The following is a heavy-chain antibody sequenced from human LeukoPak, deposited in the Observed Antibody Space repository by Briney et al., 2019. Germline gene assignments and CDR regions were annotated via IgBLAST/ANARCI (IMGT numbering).Heavy chain of an antibody. Sequence: GGSLRLSCAASGFTFSDYYMSWIRQAPGKGLEWVSYISSSSSYTNYADSVKGRFTISRDNAKNSLYLQMNSLRAEDTAVYYCARIVSSRGSADLYYFDYWGQGTLVTVSS. V-gene: IGHV3-11*06. D-gene: IGHD3-10*01. CDR1: GFTFSDYY. CDR3: ARIVSSRGSADLYYFDY. J-gene: IGHJ4*02. CDR2: ISSSSSYT.